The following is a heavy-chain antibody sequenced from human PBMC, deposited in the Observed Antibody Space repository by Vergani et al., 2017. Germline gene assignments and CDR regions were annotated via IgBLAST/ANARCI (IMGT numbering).Heavy chain of an antibody. V-gene: IGHV4-39*01. CDR3: ASRRGACRAAYCHSYDF. CDR1: GDSVISTDYH. J-gene: IGHJ4*02. Sequence: QVQLQESGPGLVKPSETLSLTCTVSGDSVISTDYHWGWIRQPPGKGLEWIGSMGYSGSTSYNPSLESRISISFETPKNQFSLRLTSVPAADTAVYYCASRRGACRAAYCHSYDFWGPGTLVGVSS. D-gene: IGHD2-15*01. CDR2: MGYSGST.